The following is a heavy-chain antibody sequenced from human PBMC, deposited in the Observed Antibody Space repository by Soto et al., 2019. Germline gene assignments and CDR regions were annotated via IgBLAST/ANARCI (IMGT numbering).Heavy chain of an antibody. Sequence: GASVKVSCKASGYTFFTYDISWVRQAPRQGLEWMGWISTYSGDTKYAQKFQGRVTMTTDTSTTTAYLELRSLRSDDTALYYCARHHGPTTSENWFDPWGQGTLVTVSS. V-gene: IGHV1-18*01. CDR1: GYTFFTYD. CDR3: ARHHGPTTSENWFDP. D-gene: IGHD5-12*01. J-gene: IGHJ5*02. CDR2: ISTYSGDT.